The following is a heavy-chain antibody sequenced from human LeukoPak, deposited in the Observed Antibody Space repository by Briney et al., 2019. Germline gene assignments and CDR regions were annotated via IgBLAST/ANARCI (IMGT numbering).Heavy chain of an antibody. CDR1: GGSISSYY. J-gene: IGHJ6*02. Sequence: SETLSLTCTVSGGSISSYYWSWIRQPPGKGLEWIGYIYYSGSTNYNPSLKSRVTISVDTSKNQFSLKLSSVTAADTAVYYCASDPRIAAAGRFYYYGMDVWGQGTTVTVSS. D-gene: IGHD6-13*01. V-gene: IGHV4-59*01. CDR2: IYYSGST. CDR3: ASDPRIAAAGRFYYYGMDV.